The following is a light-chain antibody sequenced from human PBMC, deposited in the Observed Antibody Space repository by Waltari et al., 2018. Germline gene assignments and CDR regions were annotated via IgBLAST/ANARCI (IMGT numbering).Light chain of an antibody. CDR1: SSDVGNYKR. V-gene: IGLV2-23*02. CDR3: SSYAGSSKGV. CDR2: AVS. J-gene: IGLJ2*01. Sequence: QSALTQPASVSGSPGQSITISCTGTSSDVGNYKRVSWYQQHPGNAPKLMIYAVSKRHSGVSDRFSGSKSGDMASLTISGLQPEDEAEYFCSSYAGSSKGVFGGGTKVTVL.